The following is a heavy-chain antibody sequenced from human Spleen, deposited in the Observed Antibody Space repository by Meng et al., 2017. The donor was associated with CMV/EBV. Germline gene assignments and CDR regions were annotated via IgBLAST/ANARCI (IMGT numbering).Heavy chain of an antibody. D-gene: IGHD3-3*01. CDR1: GFSFGSYG. Sequence: LSLTCAASGFSFGSYGMHWVRQAPGKGLEWLAFIRFDGTNKYYGDSVKGRFTISRDNLMNTLFLQLNTLRPDDTAVYYCAKGGPDFWSGYLNFDYWGQGTLVTVSS. CDR2: IRFDGTNK. CDR3: AKGGPDFWSGYLNFDY. J-gene: IGHJ4*02. V-gene: IGHV3-30*02.